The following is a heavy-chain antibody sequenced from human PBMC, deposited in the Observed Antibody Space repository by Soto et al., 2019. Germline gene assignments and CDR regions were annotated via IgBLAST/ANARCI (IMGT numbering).Heavy chain of an antibody. CDR2: INHSGST. J-gene: IGHJ4*02. V-gene: IGHV4-34*01. Sequence: QVQLQQWGAGLLKPSETLSLTCAVYGGSFSGYYWSWIRQPPGKGLEWIGEINHSGSTNYNPSLKSRVTISVDPSKNQFSLKLSSVTAADTAVYYCARGTDYYDSSGPKPYYFDYWGQGTLVTVSS. D-gene: IGHD3-22*01. CDR3: ARGTDYYDSSGPKPYYFDY. CDR1: GGSFSGYY.